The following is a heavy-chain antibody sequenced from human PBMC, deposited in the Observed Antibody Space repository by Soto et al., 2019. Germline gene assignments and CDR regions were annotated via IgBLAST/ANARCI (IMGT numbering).Heavy chain of an antibody. Sequence: GASVKVSCKVSGYTLTDLSMQWVRQAPGKGLEWMGGFDPEDGETIYAQKFQGRVTMTEDTATDTAYMELSSLRSEDTAVYYCATHRSGRFLEWLPEGSLAYWGQGTLVTVSS. CDR1: GYTLTDLS. CDR2: FDPEDGET. CDR3: ATHRSGRFLEWLPEGSLAY. D-gene: IGHD3-3*01. V-gene: IGHV1-24*01. J-gene: IGHJ4*02.